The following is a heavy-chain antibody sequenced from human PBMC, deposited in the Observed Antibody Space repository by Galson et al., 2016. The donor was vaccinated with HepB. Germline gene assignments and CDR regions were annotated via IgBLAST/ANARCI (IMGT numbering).Heavy chain of an antibody. D-gene: IGHD2-2*01. J-gene: IGHJ5*02. CDR3: ARDCSRANCWPWGYNYFEA. CDR1: GYTFTTYG. V-gene: IGHV1-3*01. CDR2: INGGIGNT. Sequence: SVKVSCKASGYTFTTYGMHWVRQAPGQRLEWMGWINGGIGNTDYSQKFQGRVSITRDKSASTAYMEVSSLTSEDTAIYYCARDCSRANCWPWGYNYFEAWGQGTPVTVCS.